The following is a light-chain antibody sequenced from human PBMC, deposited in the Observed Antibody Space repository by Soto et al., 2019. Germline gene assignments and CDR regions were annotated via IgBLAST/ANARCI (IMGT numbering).Light chain of an antibody. CDR2: AAS. V-gene: IGKV1-39*01. CDR1: QDISNY. CDR3: QQSYSTPIT. J-gene: IGKJ5*01. Sequence: DTQMNQSPSSLSGAVEDRVSLTCPASQDISNYLNWYQQKPGKAPNLLIYAASTLQSGVPSRFSGSGSGTDFTLTINSLQPEDFATYSWQQSYSTPITFGQGTRLEIK.